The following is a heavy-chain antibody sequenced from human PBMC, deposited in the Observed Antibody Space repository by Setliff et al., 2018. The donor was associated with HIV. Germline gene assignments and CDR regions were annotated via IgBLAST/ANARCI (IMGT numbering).Heavy chain of an antibody. CDR1: GFIFSRYG. Sequence: TGGSLRLSCAASGFIFSRYGMGWLRQAPGKGLEWLSVIRGSGGSTSYADSVKGRFTISRDNSKSMLFLQMSGLRADDTAVYYCARDRRGYQYESSGYPGFDPWGQGTLVTV. CDR3: ARDRRGYQYESSGYPGFDP. V-gene: IGHV3-23*01. D-gene: IGHD3-22*01. CDR2: IRGSGGST. J-gene: IGHJ5*02.